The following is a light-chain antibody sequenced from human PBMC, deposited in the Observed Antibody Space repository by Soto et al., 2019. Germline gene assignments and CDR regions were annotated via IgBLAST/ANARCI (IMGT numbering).Light chain of an antibody. CDR3: QSYDGSRSGSDVV. V-gene: IGLV1-40*01. CDR2: GNS. J-gene: IGLJ2*01. Sequence: QSVLTQPPSVSGAPGQRVTISCPGSSSNIGAGYDVHWYQQLPGTAPKLLIYGNSNRPSGVPDRFSGPKSGTSASLAITGLQAEDEADYYCQSYDGSRSGSDVVFGGGTKLTVL. CDR1: SSNIGAGYD.